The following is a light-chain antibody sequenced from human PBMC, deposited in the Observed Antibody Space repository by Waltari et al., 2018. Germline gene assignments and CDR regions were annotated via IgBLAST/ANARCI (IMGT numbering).Light chain of an antibody. CDR3: RALGSDRWV. V-gene: IGLV3-1*01. Sequence: SSELTQPPSVSVSPGQTASITCSGDILGSKYASWYQHKPGQSPLLVIYQDIYRPSGSPGRFSGSKSGNTSTLAIGGTQAMDDAEYYCRALGSDRWVYGGGTKLTVL. CDR1: ILGSKY. J-gene: IGLJ3*02. CDR2: QDI.